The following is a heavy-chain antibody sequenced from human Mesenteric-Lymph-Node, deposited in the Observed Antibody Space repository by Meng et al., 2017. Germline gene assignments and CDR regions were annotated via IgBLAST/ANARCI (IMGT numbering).Heavy chain of an antibody. D-gene: IGHD4-17*01. Sequence: VPLPLWGARLLTTSDTLSLTGSVYGGSFSGYYWSWIRPPRVKGLEWIGEINHSGSTNYNPSLKSRVTISVDTSKNQFSLKLSSVTAADTAVYYCARGRGYGDYGSLYWGQGTLVTVSS. CDR1: GGSFSGYY. CDR2: INHSGST. CDR3: ARGRGYGDYGSLY. V-gene: IGHV4-34*01. J-gene: IGHJ4*02.